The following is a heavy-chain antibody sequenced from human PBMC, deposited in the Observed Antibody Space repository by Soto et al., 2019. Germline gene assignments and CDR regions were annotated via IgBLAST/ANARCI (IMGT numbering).Heavy chain of an antibody. CDR1: GGSISGYY. Sequence: ILSLTCTVSGGSISGYYWSWVRQPAGKGLEWVGRIYSDGTTNYSPSLKSRVTMSLDTSKDQFSLHLNSVTAADTAVYYCSRVGCSNSKCYTRGMDVWGQGTTVTVSS. J-gene: IGHJ6*02. CDR2: IYSDGTT. V-gene: IGHV4-4*07. D-gene: IGHD2-2*01. CDR3: SRVGCSNSKCYTRGMDV.